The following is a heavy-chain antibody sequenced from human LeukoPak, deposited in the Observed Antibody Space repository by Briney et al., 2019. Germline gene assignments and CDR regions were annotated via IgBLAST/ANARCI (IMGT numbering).Heavy chain of an antibody. CDR2: IYPGDSDT. V-gene: IGHV5-51*01. CDR1: GYSFTSYW. CDR3: ARLGGELLRYFDY. D-gene: IGHD1-26*01. Sequence: GESLKISCKGSGYSFTSYWIGWVRQMPGKGLEWMGIIYPGDSDTRYSPSFQGQVTISTDKSISTAYLRWSSLKASDTAMYYCARLGGELLRYFDYWGQGTLVTVSS. J-gene: IGHJ4*02.